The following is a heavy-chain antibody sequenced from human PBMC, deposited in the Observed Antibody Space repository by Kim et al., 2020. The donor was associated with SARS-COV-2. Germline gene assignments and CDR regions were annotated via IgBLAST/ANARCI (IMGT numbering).Heavy chain of an antibody. CDR2: SNHLGGT. J-gene: IGHJ5*02. D-gene: IGHD1-26*01. V-gene: IGHV4-34*01. Sequence: SETLSLTCAVHVGSLSGSYLSWIRQPPGKGLEWIGESNHLGGTNYNPSLKSRVTISVDTSKNQFSLRLSSVTAADTAVYYCARLGGNTQMGYNWFDPWGQGTLVTVSS. CDR3: ARLGGNTQMGYNWFDP. CDR1: VGSLSGSY.